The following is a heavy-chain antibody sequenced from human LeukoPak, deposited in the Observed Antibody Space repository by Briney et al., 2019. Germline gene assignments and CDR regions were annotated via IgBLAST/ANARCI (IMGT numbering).Heavy chain of an antibody. Sequence: GGSLRLSCAASGFTFSSYSMNWVRQAPGKGLEWVSYISSSSSTIYYADSVKGRFTISRDNAKNSLYLQMNSLRAEDTAVYYCARAAEYSSSWSDYWGQGTLVNVSS. V-gene: IGHV3-48*04. D-gene: IGHD6-13*01. CDR2: ISSSSSTI. CDR1: GFTFSSYS. CDR3: ARAAEYSSSWSDY. J-gene: IGHJ4*02.